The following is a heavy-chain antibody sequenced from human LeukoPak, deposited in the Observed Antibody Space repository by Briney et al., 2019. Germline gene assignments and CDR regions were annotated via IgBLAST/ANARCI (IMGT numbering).Heavy chain of an antibody. J-gene: IGHJ6*02. D-gene: IGHD1-1*01. V-gene: IGHV4-34*01. CDR1: GGSFSGYY. Sequence: SETLSLTCAVYGGSFSGYYWSWIRQPPGKGLEWIGEINHSGSTSYNPSLKSRVTISVDTSKNQFSLKLSSVTAADTAVYYCARRIQYYYYYGMDVWGQGTTVTVSS. CDR3: ARRIQYYYYYGMDV. CDR2: INHSGST.